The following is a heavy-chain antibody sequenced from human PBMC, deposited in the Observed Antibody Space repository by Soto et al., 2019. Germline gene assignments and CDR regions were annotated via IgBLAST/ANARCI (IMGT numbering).Heavy chain of an antibody. V-gene: IGHV3-33*01. CDR1: GFTFSSYG. D-gene: IGHD5-18*01. CDR3: ARDGYLDTAMPGYFQH. CDR2: IWYDGSNK. Sequence: PGGSLRLSCAASGFTFSSYGMHWVRQAPGKGLEWVAVIWYDGSNKYYADSVKGRFTISRDNSKNALYLQMNSLRAEDTAVYYCARDGYLDTAMPGYFQHWGQGTLVTVSS. J-gene: IGHJ1*01.